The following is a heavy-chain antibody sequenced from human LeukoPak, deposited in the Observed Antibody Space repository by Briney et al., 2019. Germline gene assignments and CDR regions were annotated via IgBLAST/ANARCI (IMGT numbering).Heavy chain of an antibody. Sequence: GGSLRLSCAASGFTFSSYWMSWVRQAPGKGLEWVANIKQDGSEKYYVDSVKGRFTISRDNAKNSLYLQMNSLRAEDMAVYYCARLLWSYDSSGHEYFQHWGQGTLVTVSS. J-gene: IGHJ1*01. CDR3: ARLLWSYDSSGHEYFQH. CDR1: GFTFSSYW. D-gene: IGHD3-22*01. CDR2: IKQDGSEK. V-gene: IGHV3-7*01.